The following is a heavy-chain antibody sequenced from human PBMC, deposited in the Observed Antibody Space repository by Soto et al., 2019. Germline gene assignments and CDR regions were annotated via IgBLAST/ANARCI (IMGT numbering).Heavy chain of an antibody. CDR1: GFTFSSYS. D-gene: IGHD3-10*01. CDR3: AKKVNSGPGSQYFDY. J-gene: IGHJ4*02. CDR2: FRTGGDDGTT. V-gene: IGHV3-23*01. Sequence: EVQLLESGGGLVQPGGSLRLSCAASGFTFSSYSMNWVRQAPGKGLEWVSGFRTGGDDGTTYYADSVKGRFTISRDNSKNTLFLQMNSLRAEDTAIYYCAKKVNSGPGSQYFDYWGQGTLVTVSS.